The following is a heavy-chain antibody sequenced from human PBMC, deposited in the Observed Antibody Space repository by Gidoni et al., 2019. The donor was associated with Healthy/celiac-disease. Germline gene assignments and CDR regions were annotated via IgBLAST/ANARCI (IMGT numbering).Heavy chain of an antibody. CDR2: IYYRGSN. CDR3: AGPRDTAMVTDINFDY. V-gene: IGHV4-39*01. Sequence: QLHLQESCPGLVKPSETLSLTCTVSGGSISSSSYYWGWIRQPTGKGLEWIGSIYYRGSNYYNPTLKSRVTIYVDTSKNQFSLKMSSVTAADTAVYDCAGPRDTAMVTDINFDYWGQGTLVTVSS. CDR1: GGSISSSSYY. D-gene: IGHD5-18*01. J-gene: IGHJ4*02.